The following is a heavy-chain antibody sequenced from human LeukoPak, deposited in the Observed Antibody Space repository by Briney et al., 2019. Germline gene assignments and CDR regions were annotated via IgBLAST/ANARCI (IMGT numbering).Heavy chain of an antibody. D-gene: IGHD1-26*01. CDR1: GGSISSSSYY. J-gene: IGHJ4*02. V-gene: IGHV4-39*01. CDR2: IYYSGST. CDR3: ARLELSGSYLDY. Sequence: SETLSLTCTVSGGSISSSSYYWGWIRQPPGKGLEWIGSIYYSGSTYYNPSLKSRVTISVDTSKNQFSLKLSSVTAADTAVYYCARLELSGSYLDYWGQGTLVTVSS.